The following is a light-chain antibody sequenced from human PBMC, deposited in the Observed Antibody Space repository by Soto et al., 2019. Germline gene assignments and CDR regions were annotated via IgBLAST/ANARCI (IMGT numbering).Light chain of an antibody. CDR3: QQRNSWPLT. V-gene: IGKV3-11*01. J-gene: IGKJ2*01. CDR2: DAS. CDR1: QSVNSY. Sequence: EIVLTQSPATLSLSPGERATLSCRASQSVNSYLAWYQQKPGQAPRLLIYDASNRPPGIPARFSGSGSGTDFTLTISTLEPEDFAIYYCQQRNSWPLTFGQGTKLEIK.